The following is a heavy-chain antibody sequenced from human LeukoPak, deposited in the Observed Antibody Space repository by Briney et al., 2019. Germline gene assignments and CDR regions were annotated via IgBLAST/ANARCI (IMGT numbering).Heavy chain of an antibody. D-gene: IGHD3-3*01. J-gene: IGHJ4*02. V-gene: IGHV3-7*01. Sequence: PGGSLRLSCAASGFSFSSYWMSWVRQAPGEGLEWVANINPDGSKMLYVDSVKGRFTISRDNAKNSLYLQMNNLRAEDRAVYFCVSGFLQWLYWGQGTLVTVSS. CDR1: GFSFSSYW. CDR3: VSGFLQWLY. CDR2: INPDGSKM.